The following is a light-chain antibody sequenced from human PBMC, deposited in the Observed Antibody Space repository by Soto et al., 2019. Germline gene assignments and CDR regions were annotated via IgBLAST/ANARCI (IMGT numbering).Light chain of an antibody. CDR3: NSYREDHPRFYV. CDR2: DVG. J-gene: IGLJ1*01. Sequence: QSALTQPASGSGSPGQSITISCTGTHSDIVNYNYVSWYQHLPGKAPKLMIYDVGSRPSGVSSRFSGSKSGNTASLAISGLQAEDEADYYWNSYREDHPRFYVFGTGTKVTVL. CDR1: HSDIVNYNY. V-gene: IGLV2-14*03.